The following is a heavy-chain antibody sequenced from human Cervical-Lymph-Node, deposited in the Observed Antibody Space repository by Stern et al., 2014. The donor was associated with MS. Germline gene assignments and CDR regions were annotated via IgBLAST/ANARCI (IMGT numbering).Heavy chain of an antibody. CDR2: INHSGST. CDR3: ARSSWGGLDL. CDR1: GGSISSGGYY. J-gene: IGHJ2*01. Sequence: QLQLQESGPGLVKPSQTLSLTCTVSGGSISSGGYYWSWIRQHPGKGLQWIGYINHSGSTYYNPSLKSRLTLSVDTSKNHFSLRLNSVTAADTAVYYCARSSWGGLDLWGRGTLVAVSS. V-gene: IGHV4-31*03. D-gene: IGHD1-26*01.